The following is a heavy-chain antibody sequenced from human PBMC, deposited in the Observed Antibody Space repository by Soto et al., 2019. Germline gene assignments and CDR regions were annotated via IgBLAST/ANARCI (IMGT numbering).Heavy chain of an antibody. Sequence: QVQLVQSGAEVKKPGSSVKVSCTASGGTFNSYTINWVRQAPGQGLEWVGRVNPIVGMSNSAQKFQGRVTITADKSTSKAYMDLTSLKSEDTAVYYCATSYGSGSAHFDYWGQGTLLTVSS. D-gene: IGHD3-10*01. J-gene: IGHJ4*02. CDR2: VNPIVGMS. CDR3: ATSYGSGSAHFDY. V-gene: IGHV1-69*02. CDR1: GGTFNSYT.